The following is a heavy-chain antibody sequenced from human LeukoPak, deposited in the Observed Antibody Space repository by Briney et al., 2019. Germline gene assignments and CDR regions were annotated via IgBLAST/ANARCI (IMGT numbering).Heavy chain of an antibody. CDR3: ARDRGDYGSSDF. Sequence: SETLSLTCTVSGGSISSYFWSWLRQPAGKGLEWIGRIHGSGRTNHNPSLKSQVTMSVDTSKKQFSLELSSVTAADTAVYYCARDRGDYGSSDFWGQGTLVTVSS. D-gene: IGHD2-21*02. J-gene: IGHJ4*02. CDR2: IHGSGRT. CDR1: GGSISSYF. V-gene: IGHV4-4*07.